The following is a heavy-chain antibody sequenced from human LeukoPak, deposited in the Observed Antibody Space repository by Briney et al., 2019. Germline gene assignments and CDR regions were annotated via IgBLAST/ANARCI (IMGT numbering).Heavy chain of an antibody. D-gene: IGHD5-18*01. CDR2: INPNSGGT. V-gene: IGHV1-2*02. Sequence: ASVKVSCKTSGYTFISYYMHWVRQAPGQGLEWMGWINPNSGGTNYAQKFQGRVTMTRDTSISTAYMELSRLRSDDTAVYYCARDTATTRGPWVYFDYWGQGTLVTVSS. J-gene: IGHJ4*02. CDR1: GYTFISYY. CDR3: ARDTATTRGPWVYFDY.